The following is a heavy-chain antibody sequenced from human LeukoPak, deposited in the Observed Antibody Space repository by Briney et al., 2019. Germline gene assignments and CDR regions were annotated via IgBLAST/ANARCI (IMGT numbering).Heavy chain of an antibody. CDR1: GFTFSSYS. CDR3: ARQELLWFGELLTFDY. V-gene: IGHV3-48*01. D-gene: IGHD3-10*01. Sequence: GGSLRLSCAASGFTFSSYSMNWVRQAPGKGLDWVSYISSSSSTIYYADSVKGRFTISRDNAKNSLYLQMNSLRAEDTAVYYCARQELLWFGELLTFDYWGQGTLVTVSS. CDR2: ISSSSSTI. J-gene: IGHJ4*02.